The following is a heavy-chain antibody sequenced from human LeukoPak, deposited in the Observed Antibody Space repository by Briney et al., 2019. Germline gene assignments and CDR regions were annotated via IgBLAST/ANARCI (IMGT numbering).Heavy chain of an antibody. CDR3: ARELVDIVVVVGAMTQPYYFDY. D-gene: IGHD2-15*01. CDR1: AGSISLYNTYY. V-gene: IGHV4-59*08. CDR2: IYYSGST. Sequence: AETLSLTCTVSAGSISLYNTYYWNWIRQSPGKGLEWIGYIYYSGSTSYNPSLTRRVTISVDTFRTQFSLKLTSVTAADTAVYYCARELVDIVVVVGAMTQPYYFDYWGQGTLVTVSS. J-gene: IGHJ4*02.